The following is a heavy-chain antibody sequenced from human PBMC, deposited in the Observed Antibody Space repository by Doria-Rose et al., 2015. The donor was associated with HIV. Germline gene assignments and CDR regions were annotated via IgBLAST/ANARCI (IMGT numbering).Heavy chain of an antibody. CDR3: ARIKSSRWYHKYYFDF. D-gene: IGHD6-13*01. J-gene: IGHJ4*02. V-gene: IGHV2-26*01. CDR1: GVSLSSPGMG. Sequence: QITLKESGPVLVKPTETLTLTCTVSGVSLSSPGMGVSWIRQPPGQALEWLANMFSDDERSYKTSLKSRLSISRGTSKSQVVLTMTDMDPVDTATYYCARIKSSRWYHKYYFDFWGQGTLVIVSA. CDR2: MFSDDER.